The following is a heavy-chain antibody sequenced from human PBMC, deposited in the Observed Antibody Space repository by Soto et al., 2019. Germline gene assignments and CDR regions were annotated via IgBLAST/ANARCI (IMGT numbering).Heavy chain of an antibody. V-gene: IGHV1-18*04. Sequence: QVQLVQSGAEVKKPGASVKVSCKASGYSFATYGFSWVRQATGQGLEWVGWISAHNGDTHYSQKSQGRVSMTTETSPNTGYLELRSLTSDETAVYFCATPPISYNDGSGYSPLAHGGQGTLFTVSS. CDR1: GYSFATYG. D-gene: IGHD3-22*01. J-gene: IGHJ4*02. CDR3: ATPPISYNDGSGYSPLAH. CDR2: ISAHNGDT.